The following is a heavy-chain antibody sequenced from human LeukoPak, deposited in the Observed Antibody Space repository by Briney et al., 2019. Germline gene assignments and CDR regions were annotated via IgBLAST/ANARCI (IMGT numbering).Heavy chain of an antibody. Sequence: ASVKVSCKASGYTFTCYYMHWVRQAPGQGREGMGWINPKSGGTNYAQKFQGRVTMTRDTSISTAYMEVIRLRSDDTAVYYCARSPHILTGEKFEYWGQGTRVTVSS. CDR1: GYTFTCYY. D-gene: IGHD3-9*01. CDR2: INPKSGGT. J-gene: IGHJ4*02. V-gene: IGHV1-2*02. CDR3: ARSPHILTGEKFEY.